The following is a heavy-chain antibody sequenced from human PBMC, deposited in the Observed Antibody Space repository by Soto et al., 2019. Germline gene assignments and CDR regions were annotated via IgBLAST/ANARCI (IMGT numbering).Heavy chain of an antibody. J-gene: IGHJ6*02. CDR1: GGSISSGGYS. V-gene: IGHV4-30-2*01. D-gene: IGHD3-22*01. Sequence: SETLSLTCAVSGGSISSGGYSWSWIRQPPGKGLEWIGYIYHSGSTYYNPSLKSRVTISVDRSKNQFSLKLSSVTAADTAVYYCAGGQDDSSGYYYYYYGMDVWGQGTTVTVSS. CDR2: IYHSGST. CDR3: AGGQDDSSGYYYYYYGMDV.